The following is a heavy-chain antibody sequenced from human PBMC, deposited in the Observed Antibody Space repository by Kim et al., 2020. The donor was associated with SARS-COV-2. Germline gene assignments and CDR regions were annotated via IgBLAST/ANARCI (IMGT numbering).Heavy chain of an antibody. V-gene: IGHV1-3*01. Sequence: ASVKVSCKASGYTFTSYAMHWVRQAPGQRLEWMGWINAGNGNTKYSQKFQGRVTITRDTSASTAYMELSSLRSEDTAVYYCARPHITMVRGSGYYFDYWGQGTLVTVSS. CDR2: INAGNGNT. D-gene: IGHD3-10*01. J-gene: IGHJ4*02. CDR1: GYTFTSYA. CDR3: ARPHITMVRGSGYYFDY.